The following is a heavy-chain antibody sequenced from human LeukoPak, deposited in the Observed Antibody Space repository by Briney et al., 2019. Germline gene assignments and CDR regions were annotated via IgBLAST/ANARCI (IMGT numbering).Heavy chain of an antibody. Sequence: GGSLRLSCAASGFTFSSYAMHWVRQAPGKGLEWVAVISYDGSNKYYADSVKGRFTISRDNSKNTLYLQMNSLRAEDTAVYYCARDGIAAAGSGYYYYYMDVWGEGTTVTVSS. CDR3: ARDGIAAAGSGYYYYYMDV. CDR2: ISYDGSNK. CDR1: GFTFSSYA. J-gene: IGHJ6*03. V-gene: IGHV3-30*01. D-gene: IGHD6-13*01.